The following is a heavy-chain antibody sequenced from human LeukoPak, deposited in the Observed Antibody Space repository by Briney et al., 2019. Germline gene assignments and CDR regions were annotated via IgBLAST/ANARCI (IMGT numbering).Heavy chain of an antibody. CDR1: GYTFTSYD. D-gene: IGHD2-15*01. J-gene: IGHJ6*02. CDR2: MNPNSGNT. Sequence: ASVQVSCKASGYTFTSYDINWVRQATGQGLEWMEWMNPNSGNTGYAQKFQGRVTMTRNTSISTAYMGLSSLRSEDTAVYYCARPGKYCSGGSCSYGMDVWGQGTTVTVSS. CDR3: ARPGKYCSGGSCSYGMDV. V-gene: IGHV1-8*01.